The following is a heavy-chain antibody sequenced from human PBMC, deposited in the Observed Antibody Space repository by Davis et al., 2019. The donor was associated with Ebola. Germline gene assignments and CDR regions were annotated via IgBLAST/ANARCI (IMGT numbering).Heavy chain of an antibody. V-gene: IGHV3-23*01. CDR2: IRGSGGST. D-gene: IGHD6-19*01. CDR3: AREWNLVEQWLVPHNWFDP. J-gene: IGHJ5*02. CDR1: GFTFTTYA. Sequence: GGSLRLSCAASGFTFTTYAMSWVRQAPGKGLEWVSTIRGSGGSTDYADSVKGRFTISRDNSKNTLYLQMNSLRAEDTAVYYCAREWNLVEQWLVPHNWFDPWGQGTLVTVSS.